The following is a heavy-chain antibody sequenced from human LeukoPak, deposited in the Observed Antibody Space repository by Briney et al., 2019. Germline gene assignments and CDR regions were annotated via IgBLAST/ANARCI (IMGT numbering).Heavy chain of an antibody. Sequence: SVKVSCKASGYTFTSYDINWVRQATGQGLEWMGGIIPIFGTANYAQKFQGRVTITTDESTSTAYMELSSLRSEDTAVYYCARDQSSSIPYNWFDPWGQGTLVTVSS. J-gene: IGHJ5*02. CDR1: GYTFTSYD. V-gene: IGHV1-69*05. D-gene: IGHD2-21*01. CDR3: ARDQSSSIPYNWFDP. CDR2: IIPIFGTA.